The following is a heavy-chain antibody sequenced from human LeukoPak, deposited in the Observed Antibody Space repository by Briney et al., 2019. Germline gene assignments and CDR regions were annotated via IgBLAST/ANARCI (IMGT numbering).Heavy chain of an antibody. CDR2: ISGSGGST. J-gene: IGHJ4*02. D-gene: IGHD5-24*01. CDR3: ARERGGDGYNLGSYYFDY. Sequence: SGGSLRLSCAASGFTFSSYAMSWVRQAPGKGLEWVSAISGSGGSTYYADSVKGRFTISRDNSKNTLYLQMNSLRAEDTAVYYCARERGGDGYNLGSYYFDYWGQGTLVTVSS. V-gene: IGHV3-23*01. CDR1: GFTFSSYA.